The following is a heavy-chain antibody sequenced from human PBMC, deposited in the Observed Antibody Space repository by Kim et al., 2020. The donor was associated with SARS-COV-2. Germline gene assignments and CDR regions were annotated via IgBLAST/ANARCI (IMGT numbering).Heavy chain of an antibody. J-gene: IGHJ6*02. Sequence: PVKGRFTISREDSKNTLYLQMNSLKTEDTAVYYCTTDLYCSSTSCYAGMDVWGQGTTVTVSS. D-gene: IGHD2-2*01. V-gene: IGHV3-15*01. CDR3: TTDLYCSSTSCYAGMDV.